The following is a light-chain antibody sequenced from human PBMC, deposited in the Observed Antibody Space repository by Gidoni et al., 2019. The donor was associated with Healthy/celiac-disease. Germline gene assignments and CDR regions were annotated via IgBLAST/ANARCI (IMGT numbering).Light chain of an antibody. CDR3: QQYYSYPPWT. V-gene: IGKV1-8*01. CDR1: QGIDSH. CDR2: SAS. Sequence: AIRMTQSPSSLSASTGDRVTITCRASQGIDSHLAWYQQKSGKAPKLLIYSASTLQSGVPSRFSGSGSGTDFTLTISCLQSEDFATYYCQQYYSYPPWTFXQXTKVXIK. J-gene: IGKJ1*01.